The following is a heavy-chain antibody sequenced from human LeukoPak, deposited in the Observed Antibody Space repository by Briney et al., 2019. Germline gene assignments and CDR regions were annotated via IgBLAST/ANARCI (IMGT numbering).Heavy chain of an antibody. CDR3: ARDLYYYASGSPGY. J-gene: IGHJ4*02. CDR2: ISAYNGNT. CDR1: GYTFTSYG. Sequence: ASVTVSCKASGYTFTSYGMSWVRQAPGQGLEWTGWISAYNGNTNYAQKLQGRVTMTTDTSTSTAYMELRSLRSDDTAVYYCARDLYYYASGSPGYWGQGTLVTVSS. D-gene: IGHD3-10*01. V-gene: IGHV1-18*01.